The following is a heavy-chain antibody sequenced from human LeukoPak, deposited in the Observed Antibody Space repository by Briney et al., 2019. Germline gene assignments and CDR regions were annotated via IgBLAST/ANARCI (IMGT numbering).Heavy chain of an antibody. J-gene: IGHJ6*04. D-gene: IGHD2-2*02. CDR1: GYTFTGYY. V-gene: IGHV1-2*02. CDR3: ARDISEGYCSSTSCYRLLLDV. CDR2: INPNSGGT. Sequence: ASVKVSCKASGYTFTGYYMHWVRQAPGQGLEWMGWINPNSGGTNYAQKFQGRVTMTRDTSISTAYMELSRLRSDDTAVYYCARDISEGYCSSTSCYRLLLDVWGKGTTVTVSS.